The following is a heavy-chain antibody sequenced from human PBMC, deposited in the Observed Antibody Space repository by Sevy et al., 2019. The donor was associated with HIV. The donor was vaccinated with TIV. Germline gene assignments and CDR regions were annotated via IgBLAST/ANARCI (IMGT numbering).Heavy chain of an antibody. J-gene: IGHJ2*01. CDR2: ISNSGSTI. V-gene: IGHV3-11*01. D-gene: IGHD3-10*01. CDR3: AREGDLRYFDF. Sequence: GGSLRLSCAASKFTFSDYYMSWIRQAPGKGLEWVSYISNSGSTIYYADSVKGRFTISRDNAQSPMYLQMNRLRAKDTAVYYCAREGDLRYFDFWGRGTLVTVSS. CDR1: KFTFSDYY.